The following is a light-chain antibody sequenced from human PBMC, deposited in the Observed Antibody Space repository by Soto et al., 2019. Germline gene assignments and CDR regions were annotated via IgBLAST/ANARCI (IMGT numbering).Light chain of an antibody. CDR2: DNT. CDR3: LLPYSDAWV. Sequence: QAVVTQASSMSVSPCGTVTLTCASSSGAVTSGHYPSWFQQKPGQAPRILIYDNTNKQSWTPDRFSGSRLGGKAALTRSGAQPEDEADYYCLLPYSDAWVFGGGTKLTVL. J-gene: IGLJ3*02. CDR1: SGAVTSGHY. V-gene: IGLV7-46*01.